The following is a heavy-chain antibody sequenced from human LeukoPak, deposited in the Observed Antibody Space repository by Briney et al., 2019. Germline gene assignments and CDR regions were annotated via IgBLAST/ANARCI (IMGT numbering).Heavy chain of an antibody. V-gene: IGHV4-59*01. D-gene: IGHD3-9*01. CDR2: FYYSGST. Sequence: PSETLSLTCTVSGGSISNYYWSWIRQPPGKGLEWIGYFYYSGSTNYNPSLKSRVTISVDTSKNQFSLKLSSVTAADTAVYYCARGGMTGVLDYWGQGTLVTVSS. J-gene: IGHJ4*02. CDR3: ARGGMTGVLDY. CDR1: GGSISNYY.